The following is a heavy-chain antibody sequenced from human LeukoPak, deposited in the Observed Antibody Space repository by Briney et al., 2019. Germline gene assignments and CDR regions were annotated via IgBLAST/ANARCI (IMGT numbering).Heavy chain of an antibody. CDR1: GGSISSYY. J-gene: IGHJ4*02. D-gene: IGHD6-19*01. V-gene: IGHV4-59*08. Sequence: SETLSLTCTVSGGSISSYYWSWIRQPPGKGLEWIGYIYYSGSTNYNPSLKSRVTISVDMSKNQFSLKLSSVTAADTAVYYCARQVQVAVAGFDYWGQGTLVTVSS. CDR2: IYYSGST. CDR3: ARQVQVAVAGFDY.